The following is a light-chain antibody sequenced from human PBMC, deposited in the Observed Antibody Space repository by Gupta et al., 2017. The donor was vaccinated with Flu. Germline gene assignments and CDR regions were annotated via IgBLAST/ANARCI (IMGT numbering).Light chain of an antibody. CDR1: SSDVGGYNY. CDR3: SSYTSSNSLE. V-gene: IGLV2-14*01. Sequence: QSALTQADSVSGSPGQSITISCTGTSSDVGGYNYVSWYQHHPGKAPKLMIYEVINRPSGVSNRFSGSKSGNTASLTISGLQTEDEADYYCSSYTSSNSLEFGGGTKLTVL. J-gene: IGLJ3*02. CDR2: EVI.